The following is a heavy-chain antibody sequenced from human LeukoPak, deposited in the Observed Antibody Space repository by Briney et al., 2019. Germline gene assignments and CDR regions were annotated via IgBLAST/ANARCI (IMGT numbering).Heavy chain of an antibody. J-gene: IGHJ6*03. V-gene: IGHV3-48*04. CDR2: ISSTSSTI. Sequence: TGGSLRLSCAVSGFTLSSYSMNWVRQAPGKGLEWVSYISSTSSTIYYADSVKGRFTISRDNAKNSLYLQMNSLRAEDTAVYYCARHYYYYYMDVWGKGTTVTVSS. CDR1: GFTLSSYS. CDR3: ARHYYYYYMDV.